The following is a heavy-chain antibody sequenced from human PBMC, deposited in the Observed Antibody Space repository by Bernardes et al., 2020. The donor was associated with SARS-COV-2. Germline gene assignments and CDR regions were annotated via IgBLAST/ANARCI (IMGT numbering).Heavy chain of an antibody. CDR3: ARNYYGSGRRPFEDY. Sequence: SETLSLTCAVYGGSFSGYYWSWIRQPPGKGLEWIGEINHSGSTNYNPSLKSRVTISVDTSKNQFSLKLSSVTAADTAVYYCARNYYGSGRRPFEDYWGQGTLVTVSS. J-gene: IGHJ4*02. V-gene: IGHV4-34*01. CDR2: INHSGST. D-gene: IGHD3-10*01. CDR1: GGSFSGYY.